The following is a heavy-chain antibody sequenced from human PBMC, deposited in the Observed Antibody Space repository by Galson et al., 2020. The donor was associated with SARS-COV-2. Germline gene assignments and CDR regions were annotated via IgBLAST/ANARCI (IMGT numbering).Heavy chain of an antibody. Sequence: SETLSLTCAVYGGSFSGYCWSWIRQPPGKGLEWIGEIMHSGSTNYNPSLKSRVTISVDTSKNQFSLKLSSVTAADTAVYYCARAPDYDILTGYYPDGFDVWGQGTMVTVSS. CDR3: ARAPDYDILTGYYPDGFDV. J-gene: IGHJ3*01. V-gene: IGHV4-34*12. D-gene: IGHD3-9*01. CDR2: IMHSGST. CDR1: GGSFSGYC.